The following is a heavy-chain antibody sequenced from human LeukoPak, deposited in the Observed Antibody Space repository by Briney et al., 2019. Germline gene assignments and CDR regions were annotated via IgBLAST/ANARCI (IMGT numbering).Heavy chain of an antibody. J-gene: IGHJ6*02. D-gene: IGHD6-19*01. Sequence: PGGSLRLSCAASGFTFSSYAMHWVRQAPGKGLKWVAVISYDGSNKYYADSVKGRFTISRDNSKNTLYLQMNSLRAEDTAVYYCARDSHSGWLYYYYYGMDVWGQGTTVTVSS. CDR2: ISYDGSNK. CDR1: GFTFSSYA. CDR3: ARDSHSGWLYYYYYGMDV. V-gene: IGHV3-30-3*01.